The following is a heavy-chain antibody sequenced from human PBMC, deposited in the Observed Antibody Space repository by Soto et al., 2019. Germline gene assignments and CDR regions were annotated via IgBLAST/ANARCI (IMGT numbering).Heavy chain of an antibody. J-gene: IGHJ5*02. D-gene: IGHD5-18*01. V-gene: IGHV3-30-3*01. CDR2: ISYDGNTQ. Sequence: LRLSCAASGFTLSSYSIHWVRQAPGKGLDWVAVISYDGNTQFYGDSVKGRFTISRDNSKNTLYLQVNSLRAEDTAVYYCARAMDAAMASKDNWFDPWGQGTLVTVSA. CDR3: ARAMDAAMASKDNWFDP. CDR1: GFTLSSYS.